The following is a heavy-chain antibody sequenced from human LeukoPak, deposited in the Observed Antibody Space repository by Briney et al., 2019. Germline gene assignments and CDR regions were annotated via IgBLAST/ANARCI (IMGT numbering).Heavy chain of an antibody. D-gene: IGHD6-19*01. J-gene: IGHJ6*03. V-gene: IGHV3-30*03. CDR2: ISYDGSNK. CDR1: GFTFSSYG. Sequence: GRSLRLSCAASGFTFSSYGMHWVRQAPGKGLEWVAVISYDGSNKYYADSVKGRFTISRDNSKNTLYLQMNSLRAEDTAVYYCARETSSGWYPRNYYYYMDVWGKGTTVTVSS. CDR3: ARETSSGWYPRNYYYYMDV.